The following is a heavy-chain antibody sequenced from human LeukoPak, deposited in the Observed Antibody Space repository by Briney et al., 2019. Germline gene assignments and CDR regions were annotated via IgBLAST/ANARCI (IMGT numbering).Heavy chain of an antibody. J-gene: IGHJ4*02. CDR3: AREDSGYDLGIDY. V-gene: IGHV3-23*01. Sequence: GGSLRLSCTASGFTFSNYAMSWVRQAPGKGLEWVSGISGSGRGGSTYYAGSVKGRFTISRDNSKNSLYLQMNSLRAEDTAVYYCAREDSGYDLGIDYWGQGALVTVSS. CDR2: ISGSGRGGST. CDR1: GFTFSNYA. D-gene: IGHD5-12*01.